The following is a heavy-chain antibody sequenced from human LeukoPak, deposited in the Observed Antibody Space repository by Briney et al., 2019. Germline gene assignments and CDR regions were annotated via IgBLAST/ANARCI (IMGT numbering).Heavy chain of an antibody. Sequence: PSETLSLTCTVSGGSISSGSNYWNWLPQPPGKGLESNGDIYYTGITYSNSSLKRLATTTVNTTNYQYPQKLSPVTAAATAVYYCARDRLHRQSWGQGTLVTVST. V-gene: IGHV4-61*01. CDR3: ARDRLHRQS. J-gene: IGHJ5*02. D-gene: IGHD5/OR15-5a*01. CDR2: IYYTGIT. CDR1: GGSISSGSNY.